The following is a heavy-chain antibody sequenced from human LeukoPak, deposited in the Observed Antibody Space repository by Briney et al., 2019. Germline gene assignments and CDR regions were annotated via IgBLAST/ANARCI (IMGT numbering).Heavy chain of an antibody. J-gene: IGHJ4*02. CDR3: AKNTGYDFWSGYYDY. CDR2: ISSSSLTI. CDR1: GFTFSDYY. V-gene: IGHV3-11*01. D-gene: IGHD3-3*01. Sequence: GGSLRLSCAVSGFTFSDYYMNWIRQAPGKGLEWVSYISSSSLTIYYADSVKGRFTISRDNAKDSLYLQMNSLRAEDTAVYYCAKNTGYDFWSGYYDYWGQGTLVTVSS.